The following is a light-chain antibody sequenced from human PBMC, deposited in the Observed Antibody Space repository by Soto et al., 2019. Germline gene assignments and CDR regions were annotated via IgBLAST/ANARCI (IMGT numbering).Light chain of an antibody. J-gene: IGLJ1*01. Sequence: QSVLTQPASVSGSPGQSITISCTGTSSDVRSYNLVSWYQQHPGKAPKLMIYEGSKRPSGVSNRFSGSKSGNTASLTISGLQAEDEADYYCCSYAGSSTLYVFGTWTKLTVL. CDR3: CSYAGSSTLYV. V-gene: IGLV2-23*01. CDR2: EGS. CDR1: SSDVRSYNL.